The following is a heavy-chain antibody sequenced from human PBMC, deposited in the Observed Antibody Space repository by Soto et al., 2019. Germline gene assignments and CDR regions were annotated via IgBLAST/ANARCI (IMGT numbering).Heavy chain of an antibody. D-gene: IGHD3-3*01. J-gene: IGHJ6*02. CDR1: GFTFSSYD. CDR2: IGTAGDT. CDR3: ARNKGYYDFWSGYYAHYGMDV. V-gene: IGHV3-13*01. Sequence: GGSLRLSCAASGFTFSSYDMHWVRQATGKGLEWVSAIGTAGDTYYPGSVKGRFTISRENAKNSLYLQMNSLRAGDTAVYYCARNKGYYDFWSGYYAHYGMDVWGQGTTVTVSS.